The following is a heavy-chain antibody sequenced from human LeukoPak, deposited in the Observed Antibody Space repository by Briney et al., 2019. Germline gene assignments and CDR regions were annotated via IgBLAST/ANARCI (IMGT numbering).Heavy chain of an antibody. CDR2: ISYDGSNK. D-gene: IGHD3-3*01. V-gene: IGHV3-30*03. Sequence: LSLTCAVYGGSFSGYYWSWIRQAPGKGLEWVAVISYDGSNKYYADSVKGRFTISRDNSKSTLYLQMNSLRAEDTAVYYCARDGNFWSGYYFYYMDVWGKGTTVTVSS. CDR3: ARDGNFWSGYYFYYMDV. J-gene: IGHJ6*03. CDR1: GGSFSGYY.